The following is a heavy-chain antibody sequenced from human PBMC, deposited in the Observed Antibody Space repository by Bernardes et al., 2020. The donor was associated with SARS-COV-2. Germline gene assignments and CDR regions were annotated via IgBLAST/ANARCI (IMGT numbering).Heavy chain of an antibody. J-gene: IGHJ6*02. D-gene: IGHD3-3*01. Sequence: WVRQAPGKGLEWVANIKQDGSEKYYVDSVKGRFTISRDNAKNSLYLQMNSLRAEDTAVYYCARDYGPYYDFWSGYYPPYYYYGMDVWGQGTTVTVSS. CDR3: ARDYGPYYDFWSGYYPPYYYYGMDV. V-gene: IGHV3-7*03. CDR2: IKQDGSEK.